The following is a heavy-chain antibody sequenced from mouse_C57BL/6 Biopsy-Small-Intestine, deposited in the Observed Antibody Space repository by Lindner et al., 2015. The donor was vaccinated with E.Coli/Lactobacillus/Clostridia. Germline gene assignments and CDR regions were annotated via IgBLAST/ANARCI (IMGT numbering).Heavy chain of an antibody. V-gene: IGHV1-52*01. Sequence: VQLQESGPELVKPGASVNLSCKASGYTLTSYWMHWVKQRPIQGLEWIGNIDPSNSETHYNEKFKDKATLTVDKSSTTAYMQLSSLTSEDSAVYYCARSDSFLYFDYWGQGTTLTVSS. CDR2: IDPSNSET. J-gene: IGHJ2*01. D-gene: IGHD2-12*01. CDR3: ARSDSFLYFDY. CDR1: GYTLTSYW.